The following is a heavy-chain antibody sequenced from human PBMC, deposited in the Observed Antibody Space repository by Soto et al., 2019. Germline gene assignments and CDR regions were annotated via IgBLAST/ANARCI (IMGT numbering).Heavy chain of an antibody. J-gene: IGHJ4*02. CDR1: GFTFSSYS. CDR2: ISGSGSRT. V-gene: IGHV3-23*01. Sequence: EVQLLESGGGLVQPGGSLRLSCATSGFTFSSYSMTWVRQAPGKGLEWVSTISGSGSRTYYADPVKGRFTISRDNSKNTLYLQMNSLRAEDTGVYYCAKATSSGSHGEYWGQGTLVSVSS. CDR3: AKATSSGSHGEY. D-gene: IGHD1-26*01.